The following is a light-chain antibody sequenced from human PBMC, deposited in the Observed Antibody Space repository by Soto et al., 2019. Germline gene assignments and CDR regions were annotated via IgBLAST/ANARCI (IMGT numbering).Light chain of an antibody. CDR2: AAS. CDR1: QGISTY. V-gene: IGKV1-16*02. CDR3: HHYNSYPLT. Sequence: DIQMTQSPSSLSASVGDRVTITCRASQGISTYLAWFQQKPGKAPKSLIYAASSLQSGVPSKCSGSGSGTEFTLTISSMQPEDFATYYCHHYNSYPLTIGGGTKVEIK. J-gene: IGKJ4*01.